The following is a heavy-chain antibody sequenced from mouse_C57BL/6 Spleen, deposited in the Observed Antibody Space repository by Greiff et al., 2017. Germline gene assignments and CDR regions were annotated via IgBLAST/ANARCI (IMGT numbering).Heavy chain of an antibody. D-gene: IGHD3-2*02. V-gene: IGHV5-6*02. CDR2: ISSGGSYT. CDR1: GFTFSSYG. CDR3: ARHEGRSGYVYFDD. J-gene: IGHJ2*01. Sequence: DVMLVESGGDLVKPGGSLKLSCAASGFTFSSYGMSWVRQTPDNRLEWVATISSGGSYTYYPDSVKGRFTLSRDNAKNTLYLQMSSLKSEDTAMYYGARHEGRSGYVYFDDWGQGTTLTVSS.